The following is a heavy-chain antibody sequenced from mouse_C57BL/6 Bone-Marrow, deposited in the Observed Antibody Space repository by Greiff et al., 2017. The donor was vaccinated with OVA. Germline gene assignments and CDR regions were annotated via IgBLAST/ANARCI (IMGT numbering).Heavy chain of an antibody. CDR2: INPNNGGT. Sequence: VQLQQSGPELVKPGASVKMSCKASGYTFTDYNMHWVKQSHGKSLEWIGYINPNNGGTSYNQKFKGKATLTVNKSSSTAYMELRSLTSEDSAVYYCAREGRRGSSFAYWGQGTLVTVSA. CDR3: AREGRRGSSFAY. V-gene: IGHV1-22*01. D-gene: IGHD1-3*01. J-gene: IGHJ3*01. CDR1: GYTFTDYN.